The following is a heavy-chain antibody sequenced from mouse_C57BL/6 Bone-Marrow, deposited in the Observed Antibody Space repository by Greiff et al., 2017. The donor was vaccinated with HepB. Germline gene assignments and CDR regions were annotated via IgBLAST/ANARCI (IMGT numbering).Heavy chain of an antibody. CDR1: GYTFTSYG. D-gene: IGHD1-1*01. Sequence: VQGVESGAELARPGASVKLSCKASGYTFTSYGISWVKQRTGQGLEWIGEIYPRSGNTYYNEKFKGKATLTADKSSSTAYMELRSLTSEDSAVYFCARRDYYGSSYLAWFAYWGQGTLVTVSA. J-gene: IGHJ3*01. CDR3: ARRDYYGSSYLAWFAY. V-gene: IGHV1-81*01. CDR2: IYPRSGNT.